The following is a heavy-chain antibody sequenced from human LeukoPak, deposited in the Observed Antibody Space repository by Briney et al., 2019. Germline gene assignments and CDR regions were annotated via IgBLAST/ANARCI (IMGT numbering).Heavy chain of an antibody. Sequence: SVKVSCKASGGTFSSYAISWVRQAPGQGLEWMGGIIPIFGTANYAQKFQGRVTITADKSTSTAYMELSSLRSEDTAVYYCARGYCTNGVCYRSGFDYWGQGTLVTVSS. J-gene: IGHJ4*02. D-gene: IGHD2-8*01. CDR1: GGTFSSYA. V-gene: IGHV1-69*06. CDR3: ARGYCTNGVCYRSGFDY. CDR2: IIPIFGTA.